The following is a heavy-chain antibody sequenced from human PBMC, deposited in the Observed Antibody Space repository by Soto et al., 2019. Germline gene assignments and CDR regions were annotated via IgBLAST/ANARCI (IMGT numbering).Heavy chain of an antibody. CDR1: GYRFTNYW. V-gene: IGHV5-51*01. CDR3: ASTDIVSTIDDGRDAFDI. Sequence: PGESLKISCKGSGYRFTNYWIGWVRQMPGKGLEWMGVIYPGDSDTRYSPSFQGQVTISADKSISTAYLQWSSLKASDTAIYYCASTDIVSTIDDGRDAFDIWGQGTMGTVSS. CDR2: IYPGDSDT. J-gene: IGHJ3*02. D-gene: IGHD5-12*01.